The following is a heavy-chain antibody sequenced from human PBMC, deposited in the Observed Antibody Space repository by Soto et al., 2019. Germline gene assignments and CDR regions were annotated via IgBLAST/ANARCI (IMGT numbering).Heavy chain of an antibody. J-gene: IGHJ5*02. Sequence: SETLSLTCTVSGGSISSYYWSWIRQPPGKGPEWIGEINHSGSTNYNPSLKSRVTISVDTSKNQFSLKLSSVTAADTAVYYCARGLPYYYGSGSYSSYNWFDPWGQGTLVTVSS. V-gene: IGHV4-34*01. CDR3: ARGLPYYYGSGSYSSYNWFDP. CDR2: INHSGST. D-gene: IGHD3-10*01. CDR1: GGSISSYY.